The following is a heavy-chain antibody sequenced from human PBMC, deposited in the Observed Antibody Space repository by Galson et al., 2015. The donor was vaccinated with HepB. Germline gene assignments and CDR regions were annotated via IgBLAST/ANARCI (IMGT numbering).Heavy chain of an antibody. CDR3: ARDRTDIVVVVAATGWFDP. J-gene: IGHJ5*02. Sequence: SVKVSCKASGGTFSSYAISWVRQAPGQGLEWMGRIIPILGIANYAQKFQGRVTITADKSTSTAYMELSSLRSEDTAVYYCARDRTDIVVVVAATGWFDPWGQGTLVTVSS. D-gene: IGHD2-15*01. V-gene: IGHV1-69*04. CDR2: IIPILGIA. CDR1: GGTFSSYA.